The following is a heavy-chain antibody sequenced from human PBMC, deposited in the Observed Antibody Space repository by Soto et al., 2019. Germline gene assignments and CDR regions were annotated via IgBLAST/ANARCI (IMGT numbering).Heavy chain of an antibody. CDR3: ARDLTAAAY. Sequence: ASVKVSCKASGYIFTNYYIHWVRQAPGQGLEWMAIINPLPTSGSTNYAKKFQGRVTVTRDTSTSSVYMELSSLTFEDTAIYYCARDLTAAAYWGQGTLVTVSS. J-gene: IGHJ4*02. CDR1: GYIFTNYY. CDR2: INPLPTSGST. D-gene: IGHD6-13*01. V-gene: IGHV1-46*01.